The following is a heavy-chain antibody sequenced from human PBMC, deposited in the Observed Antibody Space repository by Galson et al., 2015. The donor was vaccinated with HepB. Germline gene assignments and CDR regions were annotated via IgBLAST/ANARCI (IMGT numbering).Heavy chain of an antibody. V-gene: IGHV1-3*01. Sequence: SCAASGFTFTSYAMHWVRQAPGQRLEWMGWINAGNGNTKYSQKFQGRVTITRDTSASTAYMELSSLRSEDTAVYYCARDLAGAGEERGRNNWFDPWGQGTLVTVSS. D-gene: IGHD6-19*01. CDR2: INAGNGNT. CDR1: GFTFTSYA. CDR3: ARDLAGAGEERGRNNWFDP. J-gene: IGHJ5*02.